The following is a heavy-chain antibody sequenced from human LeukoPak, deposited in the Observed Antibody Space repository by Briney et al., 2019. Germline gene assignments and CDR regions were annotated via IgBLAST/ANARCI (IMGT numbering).Heavy chain of an antibody. V-gene: IGHV4-59*08. CDR3: AREEAAAGHDY. D-gene: IGHD6-13*01. CDR2: IYYSGSA. J-gene: IGHJ4*02. CDR1: GGSISSYY. Sequence: SDTLSLTCTVSGGSISSYYWSWIRQPPGKGLEWIGYIYYSGSANYNPSLKSRVTISVDTSKNQFSLKLSSVTAADTAVYYCAREEAAAGHDYWGQGTLVTVSS.